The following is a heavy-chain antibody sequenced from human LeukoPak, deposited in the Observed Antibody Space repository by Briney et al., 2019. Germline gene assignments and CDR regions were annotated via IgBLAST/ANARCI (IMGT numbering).Heavy chain of an antibody. D-gene: IGHD6-25*01. J-gene: IGHJ4*02. CDR2: INPNSGGT. CDR1: GYTFTGYY. V-gene: IGHV1-2*02. Sequence: ASVKVSCKASGYTFTGYYMHWVRQAPGQGLEWMGWINPNSGGTNYAQKFQGRVTMTRDTSISTAYMELSRLRSDDTAVYYRARDQGLGEYYFDYWGQGTLVTVSS. CDR3: ARDQGLGEYYFDY.